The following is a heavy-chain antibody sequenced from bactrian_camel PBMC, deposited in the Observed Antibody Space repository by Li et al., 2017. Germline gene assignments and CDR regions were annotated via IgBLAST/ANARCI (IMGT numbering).Heavy chain of an antibody. Sequence: QLVESGGGSAQAGGTLTLSCVASGYTYNRQRMTWFRQIPDKEREGVAGIDSDENSVYADSVKGRFTISLDGAVNTLYLRMNSLKPEDTAMYYCAAEEGRRECGSWYPYYYDTSDYWGKGTQVTVS. CDR1: GYTYNRQR. V-gene: IGHV3S10*01. CDR2: IDSDENS. J-gene: IGHJ7*01. D-gene: IGHD6*01.